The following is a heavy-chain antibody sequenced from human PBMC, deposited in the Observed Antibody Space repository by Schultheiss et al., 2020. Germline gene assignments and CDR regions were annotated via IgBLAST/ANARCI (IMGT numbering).Heavy chain of an antibody. J-gene: IGHJ4*02. CDR1: GFTFSSYG. CDR3: ARPPAAAGIHHFDY. V-gene: IGHV3-30*03. Sequence: WGSLRLACAASGFTFSSYGMHWVRQAPGKGLEWVAVISYDGSNKYYADSVKGRFTISRDYSKNTVYLEMNSLRAEDTAVYYCARPPAAAGIHHFDYWGQGTLVTVSS. CDR2: ISYDGSNK. D-gene: IGHD6-13*01.